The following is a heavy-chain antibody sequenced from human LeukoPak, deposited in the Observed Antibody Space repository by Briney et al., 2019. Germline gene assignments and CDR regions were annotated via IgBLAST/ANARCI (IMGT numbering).Heavy chain of an antibody. J-gene: IGHJ4*02. Sequence: GGSLRLSCAASGFTVSSNYMTWVRQAPGKGLEWVSVIHKSAITYYADTVKGRFTISRDNSKNTLYLQMNSLRAEDTAVYYCARYFPDCSSTSCLRYFDYWGQGTLVTVSS. CDR3: ARYFPDCSSTSCLRYFDY. D-gene: IGHD2-2*01. CDR1: GFTVSSNY. CDR2: IHKSAIT. V-gene: IGHV3-53*01.